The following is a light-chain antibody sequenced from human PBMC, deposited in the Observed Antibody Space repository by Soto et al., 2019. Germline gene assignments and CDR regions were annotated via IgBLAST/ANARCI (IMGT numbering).Light chain of an antibody. Sequence: QPVLTQPPSASGTPGQRVTISCSGSTSNIGRNTVNWYQQLPGTAPKLLIFGNNQRPSGVPDRFSGSKSGTSASLAIIGLQSEDETDYYCGPWDDSLNGWVFGGGTKLTVL. V-gene: IGLV1-44*01. J-gene: IGLJ3*02. CDR2: GNN. CDR3: GPWDDSLNGWV. CDR1: TSNIGRNT.